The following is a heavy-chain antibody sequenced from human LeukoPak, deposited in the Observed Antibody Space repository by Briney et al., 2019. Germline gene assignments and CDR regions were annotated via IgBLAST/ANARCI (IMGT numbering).Heavy chain of an antibody. CDR1: GFTFDDYA. Sequence: PGRSLRLSCAASGFTFDDYAMHCVRQAPGKGLEWVSGISWNSGSIGYADSVKGRFTISRDNAKNSLYLQMNSLRAEDTALYYCAKDRNYYDSSGYYSWGQGTLVTVSS. D-gene: IGHD3-22*01. J-gene: IGHJ4*02. CDR3: AKDRNYYDSSGYYS. CDR2: ISWNSGSI. V-gene: IGHV3-9*01.